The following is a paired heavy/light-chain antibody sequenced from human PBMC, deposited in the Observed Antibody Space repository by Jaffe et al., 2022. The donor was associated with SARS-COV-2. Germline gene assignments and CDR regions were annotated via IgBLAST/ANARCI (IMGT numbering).Light chain of an antibody. CDR1: SSAVGGYNC. CDR2: EVS. CDR3: SSCTGTTSLRD. Sequence: QSALTQPASVSGSPGQAIAISCTGTSSAVGGYNCVSWYQQHPGKVPKLIIYEVSNRPSGVSDRFSGSKSGNSASLTISGLQPEDEADYYCSSCTGTTSLRDFGTGTKVTVL. J-gene: IGLJ1*01. V-gene: IGLV2-14*01.
Heavy chain of an antibody. CDR1: GFTFSSYW. CDR3: ARDGFIYAMDV. V-gene: IGHV3-7*01. J-gene: IGHJ6*02. CDR2: IKPDGSET. D-gene: IGHD3-10*01. Sequence: EVQLVESGGGLVQPGGSLRLSCAASGFTFSSYWMSWVRQAPGEGLEWVANIKPDGSETYYVDSVKGRFTISRDNTKNSLSLQMNSLRAEDTAVYYCARDGFIYAMDVWGQGTTVTVSS.